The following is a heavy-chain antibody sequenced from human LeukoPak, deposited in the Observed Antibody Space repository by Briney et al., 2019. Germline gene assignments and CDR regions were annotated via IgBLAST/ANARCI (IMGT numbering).Heavy chain of an antibody. J-gene: IGHJ3*02. V-gene: IGHV3-74*01. D-gene: IGHD5-24*01. CDR3: ARDQLEIAFDI. Sequence: PGGSLRLSCAASGFTLSSYWMHWVRQAPGKGLVWVSRINSDGSSTSYADSVKGRFTISRDNAKNTLYLQMNSLRAEDTAVYYCARDQLEIAFDIWGQGTMVTVSS. CDR2: INSDGSST. CDR1: GFTLSSYW.